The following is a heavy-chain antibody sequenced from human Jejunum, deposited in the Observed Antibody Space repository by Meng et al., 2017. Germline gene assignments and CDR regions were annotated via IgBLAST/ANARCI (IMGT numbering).Heavy chain of an antibody. CDR1: GFIFSTYG. Sequence: GSLKISCAASGFIFSTYGMHWVRQAPGKGLEWVPIISYDGSNKNYADSVKGRFTISRDNSKNTLYLQMNSLRAEDMAVYYCARGVGFDPWGQGTRVT. J-gene: IGHJ5*02. V-gene: IGHV3-30*03. CDR2: ISYDGSNK. CDR3: ARGVGFDP. D-gene: IGHD2-15*01.